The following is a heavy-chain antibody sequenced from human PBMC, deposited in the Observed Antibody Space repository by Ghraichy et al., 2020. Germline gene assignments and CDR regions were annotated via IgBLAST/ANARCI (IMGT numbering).Heavy chain of an antibody. CDR3: AREHSLGLGRGGSAFDI. V-gene: IGHV3-7*03. CDR1: GFTFSNYY. CDR2: IKQDGSDK. J-gene: IGHJ3*02. D-gene: IGHD3-10*01. Sequence: GGSLRLSCAASGFTFSNYYVTWVRQAPGKGLEWVANIKQDGSDKFYVDSVKGRFTISRDNAKNSLYLQMHSLRAEDSGVYYCAREHSLGLGRGGSAFDIWGQGTVVTVSS.